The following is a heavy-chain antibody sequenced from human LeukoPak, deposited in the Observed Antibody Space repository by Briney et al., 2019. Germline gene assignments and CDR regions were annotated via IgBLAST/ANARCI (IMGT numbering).Heavy chain of an antibody. CDR3: ARDGVLLWFGAEYYFDY. D-gene: IGHD3-10*01. J-gene: IGHJ4*02. CDR1: GYTCTSYA. CDR2: INTNTGNP. V-gene: IGHV7-4-1*02. Sequence: GGSLRLSCAASGYTCTSYAMNWVRQAPGQGLERMGWINTNTGNPTYAQGFTGRFVFSLDTSVSTAYLQISSLKAEDTAVYYCARDGVLLWFGAEYYFDYWGQGTLVTVSA.